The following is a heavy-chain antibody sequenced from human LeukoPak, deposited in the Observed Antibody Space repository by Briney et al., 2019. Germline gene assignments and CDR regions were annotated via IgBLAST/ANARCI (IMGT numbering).Heavy chain of an antibody. Sequence: ASVKVSCKASGYTFTSYDINWVQQATGQGLEWMGWMNPNSGNTGYAQKFQGRVTMTRNTSISTAYMELSSLRSEDTAVYYCAREEIFRCSGGSCYFDYWGQGTLVTVPS. CDR1: GYTFTSYD. D-gene: IGHD2-15*01. V-gene: IGHV1-8*01. J-gene: IGHJ4*02. CDR2: MNPNSGNT. CDR3: AREEIFRCSGGSCYFDY.